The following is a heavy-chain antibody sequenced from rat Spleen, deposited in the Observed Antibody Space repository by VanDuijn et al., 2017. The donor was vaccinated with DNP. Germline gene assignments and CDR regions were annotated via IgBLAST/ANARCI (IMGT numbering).Heavy chain of an antibody. Sequence: EVQLVESGGGLVQPGRSLRLSCAASGFTFSDYYMAWIRQVPGKGLEWIASITSGTGTTSFADAVKGRFTISRDNAKNTQYLQMDSLRSEDTATYYCARLGALDYWGQGTLVTVSS. CDR3: ARLGALDY. D-gene: IGHD5-1*01. CDR2: ITSGTGTT. CDR1: GFTFSDYY. V-gene: IGHV5S13*01. J-gene: IGHJ3*01.